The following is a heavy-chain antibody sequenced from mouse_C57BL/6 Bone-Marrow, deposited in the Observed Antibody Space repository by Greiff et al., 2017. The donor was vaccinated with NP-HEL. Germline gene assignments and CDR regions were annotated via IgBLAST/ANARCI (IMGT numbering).Heavy chain of an antibody. Sequence: QVQLQQSGPGLVQPSQSLSITCTVSGFSLTSYGVHWVRQSPGKGLEWLGVIWRGGSTAYNAAFMSRLSITKDNSKGQVFFKMNSLQADDTAIYYCAKMGLKGYAMDYWGQGTSVTVSS. CDR2: IWRGGST. CDR1: GFSLTSYG. J-gene: IGHJ4*01. V-gene: IGHV2-5*01. CDR3: AKMGLKGYAMDY.